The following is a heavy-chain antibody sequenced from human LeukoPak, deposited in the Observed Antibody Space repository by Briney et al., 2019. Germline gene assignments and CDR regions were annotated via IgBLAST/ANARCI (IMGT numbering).Heavy chain of an antibody. CDR1: GDSISSESYF. D-gene: IGHD6-13*01. CDR3: ARGNRQQLKYYFDY. Sequence: PSETLSLTCTVSGDSISSESYFWSWIRQPAGKGLEWIGRIQSTGSTNYNPSLKSRVTMSVDTSKNQFSLKLSSVTAADTAVYYCARGNRQQLKYYFDYWGQGTLVTVSS. V-gene: IGHV4-61*02. CDR2: IQSTGST. J-gene: IGHJ4*02.